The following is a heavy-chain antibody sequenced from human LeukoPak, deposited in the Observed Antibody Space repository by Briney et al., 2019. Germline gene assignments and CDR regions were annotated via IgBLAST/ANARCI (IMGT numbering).Heavy chain of an antibody. J-gene: IGHJ5*02. Sequence: SQTLSLTCAISGDSISSNSVAWNWIRQSPSRGLEWLGRTYYRSKWYYDYAVAVKSRITINPDTSKNQFSLQLNSVTPEDTAVYYCARDIAARRSGWFDPWAREPWSPSPQ. CDR1: GDSISSNSVA. CDR2: TYYRSKWYY. V-gene: IGHV6-1*01. CDR3: ARDIAARRSGWFDP. D-gene: IGHD6-13*01.